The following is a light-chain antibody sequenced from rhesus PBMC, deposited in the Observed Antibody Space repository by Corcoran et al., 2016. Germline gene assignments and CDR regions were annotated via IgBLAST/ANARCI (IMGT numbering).Light chain of an antibody. V-gene: IGKV1S16*01. CDR2: YAS. Sequence: DIHMTQSPSSLSASVGDTVTITCRASQGISNSLAWYQQKPGKAPKPLVSYASSLATGVPSRFSGSGSGTDFTLTSSSLRPEDFATYYCQQHNNFPPSFGQGTKVEIK. CDR1: QGISNS. CDR3: QQHNNFPPS. J-gene: IGKJ2*01.